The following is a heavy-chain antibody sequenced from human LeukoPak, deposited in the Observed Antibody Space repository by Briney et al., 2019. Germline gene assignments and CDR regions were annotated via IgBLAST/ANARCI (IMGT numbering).Heavy chain of an antibody. J-gene: IGHJ5*01. CDR2: IGTVGDT. CDR1: GFTFSRYY. CDR3: VRGGEIGFDS. D-gene: IGHD3-16*01. Sequence: GGSLRLSCAASGFTFSRYYMHWVRQATGKGLEWISSIGTVGDTYYIGSVKGRFTISRENAMNSLYLQMNSLRAGDTAVYYCVRGGEIGFDSWGQGTLVTVSS. V-gene: IGHV3-13*04.